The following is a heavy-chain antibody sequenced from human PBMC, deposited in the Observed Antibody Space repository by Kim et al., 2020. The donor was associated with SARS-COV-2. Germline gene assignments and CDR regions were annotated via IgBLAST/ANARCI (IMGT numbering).Heavy chain of an antibody. CDR2: ISYDGSNK. Sequence: GGSLRLSCAASGFTFSSYGMHWVRQAPGKGLEWVAVISYDGSNKYYADSVKGRFTISRDNSKNTLYLQMNSLRAEDKAVYYCAKAGLWFGELLSLAYYGMDVWGQGTTVTVSS. CDR1: GFTFSSYG. D-gene: IGHD3-10*01. CDR3: AKAGLWFGELLSLAYYGMDV. J-gene: IGHJ6*02. V-gene: IGHV3-30*18.